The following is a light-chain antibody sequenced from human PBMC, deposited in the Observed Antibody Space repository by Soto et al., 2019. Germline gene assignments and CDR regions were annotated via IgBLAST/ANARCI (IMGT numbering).Light chain of an antibody. CDR3: TSYTTSSTLG. CDR1: SSDIGNYNY. Sequence: QSALTQPASVSGSPGQSITISCAGTSSDIGNYNYVSWYQQYPGKAPKLMIYDVSSRPSGVSSRFSGSKSGNTASLTISGLQAEDEADYYCTSYTTSSTLGFGGGTKLTVL. V-gene: IGLV2-14*01. J-gene: IGLJ2*01. CDR2: DVS.